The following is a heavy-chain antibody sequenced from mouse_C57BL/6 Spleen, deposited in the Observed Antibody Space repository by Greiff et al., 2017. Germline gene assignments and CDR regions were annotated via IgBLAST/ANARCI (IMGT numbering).Heavy chain of an antibody. CDR3: ARSYYYCSSYDWYFDV. Sequence: VQLQESGAELARPGASVKMSCKASGYTFTSYTMHWVKQRPGQGLEWIGYINPSSGYTKYNQKFKDKATLTADKSSSTAYMQLSSLTSEDSAVYYCARSYYYCSSYDWYFDVWGTGTTVTVSS. J-gene: IGHJ1*03. D-gene: IGHD1-1*01. CDR2: INPSSGYT. CDR1: GYTFTSYT. V-gene: IGHV1-4*01.